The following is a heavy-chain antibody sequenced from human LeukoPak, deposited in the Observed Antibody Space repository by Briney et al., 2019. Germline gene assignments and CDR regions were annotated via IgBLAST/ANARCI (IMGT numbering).Heavy chain of an antibody. CDR3: IRVAGEYYSSTDCYVRYFDY. CDR2: IRSKPYGGTT. CDR1: GFIFGDYA. D-gene: IGHD2-2*01. J-gene: IGHJ4*02. Sequence: SGGSLRLSCAASGFIFGDYAMSWVRQAPGRGLEWVGFIRSKPYGGTTESAASVKGRFTISRDDSQSIAYLQMNSLKTEDTAMYYCIRVAGEYYSSTDCYVRYFDYWGQGTLVTVSS. V-gene: IGHV3-49*04.